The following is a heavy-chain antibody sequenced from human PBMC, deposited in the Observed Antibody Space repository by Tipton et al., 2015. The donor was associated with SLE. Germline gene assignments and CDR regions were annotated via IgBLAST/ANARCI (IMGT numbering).Heavy chain of an antibody. CDR2: IYRSGNT. J-gene: IGHJ6*02. V-gene: IGHV4-39*07. CDR3: ARGRYFDSTGFRSEHWFFGMDV. Sequence: TLSLTCTVSGGSISSGDYYWGWVRQPPGKGLEWIGSIYRSGNTFYNPSLKSRVTISVDTSRKQFSLRLLSVSAADTAVYYCARGRYFDSTGFRSEHWFFGMDVWGQGTTVTVSS. CDR1: GGSISSGDYY. D-gene: IGHD3-22*01.